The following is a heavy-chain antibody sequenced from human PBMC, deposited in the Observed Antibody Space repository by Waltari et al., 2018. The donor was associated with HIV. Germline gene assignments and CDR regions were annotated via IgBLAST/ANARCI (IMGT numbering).Heavy chain of an antibody. CDR1: GFTFSSYW. J-gene: IGHJ5*02. CDR3: ARESEGYYASGTGNWFDP. V-gene: IGHV3-74*01. D-gene: IGHD3-10*01. CDR2: STSDGSST. Sequence: EVQLVESGGGLVQPGGSLRLSCAASGFTFSSYWMHWVRQAPGKGLVGGSRSTSDGSSTSYADAVKVRFTISRDNAKNTLYLQMNSLRAEDTAVYYCARESEGYYASGTGNWFDPWGQGTLVTVSS.